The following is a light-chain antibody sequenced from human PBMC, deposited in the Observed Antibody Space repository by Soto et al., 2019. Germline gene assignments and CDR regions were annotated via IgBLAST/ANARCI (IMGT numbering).Light chain of an antibody. CDR3: QQYQSLT. J-gene: IGKJ4*01. V-gene: IGKV3-20*01. CDR1: QSVSSSY. CDR2: GAS. Sequence: IVLTQSPAILALSPGDRATLSCRASQSVSSSYLTWYQHKPGQAPRLLIHGASSRVTGIQDRFSGSGSGTDFTLTITRLEPEDFAVYYGQQYQSLTFGGGTKVDIK.